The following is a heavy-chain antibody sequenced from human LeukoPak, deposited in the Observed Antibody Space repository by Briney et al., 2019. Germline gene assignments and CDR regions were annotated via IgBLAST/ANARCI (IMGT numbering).Heavy chain of an antibody. CDR2: ISSSSSYI. CDR1: GFTFSSYS. D-gene: IGHD2-15*01. CDR3: AREGRGWAFDI. Sequence: GGSLRLSCAASGFTFSSYSMNWVRQAPGKGLEWVSSISSSSSYIYYADSVKGRFTISRDNAKNSLYLQMNSLRAEDTAVYYCAREGRGWAFDIWGQGTMVTVSS. V-gene: IGHV3-21*01. J-gene: IGHJ3*02.